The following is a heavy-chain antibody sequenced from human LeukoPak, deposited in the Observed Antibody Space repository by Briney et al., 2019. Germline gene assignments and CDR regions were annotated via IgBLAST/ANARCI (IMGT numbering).Heavy chain of an antibody. V-gene: IGHV1-18*01. J-gene: IGHJ4*02. D-gene: IGHD2-2*01. CDR2: ISVYNGNT. Sequence: ASVKVSCKASGYTFTSYVISWVRQAPGQGLEWMGWISVYNGNTNYAQKVQGRVTMTTETSTRTAYMELRSLTSDDTAVYYCAREKGAYCSSTSCYYFFDYWGQGTLVTVSS. CDR3: AREKGAYCSSTSCYYFFDY. CDR1: GYTFTSYV.